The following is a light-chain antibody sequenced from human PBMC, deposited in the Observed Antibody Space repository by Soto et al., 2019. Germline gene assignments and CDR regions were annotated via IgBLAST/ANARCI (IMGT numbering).Light chain of an antibody. CDR2: EVS. Sequence: QSALTQPAAVSGSPGQSITISCTGTGSDVSTFKYVSWYQQHPGKVPKVMIYEVSHRPSGVSNRFSGSKSGNTASLTISGLQAEDEADYYCSSYTSSDTVVFGGGTQLTVL. CDR3: SSYTSSDTVV. V-gene: IGLV2-14*01. CDR1: GSDVSTFKY. J-gene: IGLJ2*01.